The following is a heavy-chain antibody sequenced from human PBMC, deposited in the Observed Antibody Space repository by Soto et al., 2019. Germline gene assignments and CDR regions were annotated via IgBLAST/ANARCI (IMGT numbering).Heavy chain of an antibody. D-gene: IGHD5-18*01. CDR2: IKNDGSEK. J-gene: IGHJ4*02. CDR1: GISTSSYW. CDR3: VSGYHSDY. V-gene: IGHV3-7*03. Sequence: PGGSLRLSWAASGISTSSYWMGWVRQAPGRGLEWVASIKNDGSEKYYMDSLKGRFTISRDNALNSLYLQMNSLRAEDTAVYFCVSGYHSDYWGQGPLVTVSS.